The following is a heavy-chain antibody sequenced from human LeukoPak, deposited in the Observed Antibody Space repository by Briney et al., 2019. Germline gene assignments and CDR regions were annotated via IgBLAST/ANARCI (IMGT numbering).Heavy chain of an antibody. Sequence: ASVKVSCKTSGYTVTNYAMHWVCQAPGQRLEGMGWINGGKGDTKYSQKFQGRVTFTRDTSASTVYMELSSMTFEDTAVYYCARDSRGSGSYQGVDVWGKGTTVTVSS. D-gene: IGHD3-10*01. CDR3: ARDSRGSGSYQGVDV. CDR2: INGGKGDT. CDR1: GYTVTNYA. J-gene: IGHJ6*04. V-gene: IGHV1-3*01.